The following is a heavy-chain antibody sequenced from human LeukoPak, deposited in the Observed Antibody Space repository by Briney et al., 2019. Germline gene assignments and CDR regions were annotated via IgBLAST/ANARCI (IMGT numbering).Heavy chain of an antibody. CDR1: GFTFSSHW. CDR3: ARSTNYYASGSSKGPFDY. V-gene: IGHV3-53*01. J-gene: IGHJ4*02. CDR2: IYGVGST. Sequence: GGSLRLSCAASGFTFSSHWMHWVRQAPGKGLEWVSVIYGVGSTYYADSVKGRFTISRDNSKNTLYLQMNSLRAEDTAVYYCARSTNYYASGSSKGPFDYWGQGILVTVSS. D-gene: IGHD3-10*01.